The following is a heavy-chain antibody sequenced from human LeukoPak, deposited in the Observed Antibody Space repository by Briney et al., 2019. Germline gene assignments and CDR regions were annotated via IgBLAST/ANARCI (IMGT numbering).Heavy chain of an antibody. D-gene: IGHD6-6*01. Sequence: NPGGSLRLSCAASGFTFSSYSMNWVRQAPGKGLEWVSSISSSSSSYIYYADSVKGRFTISRDNAKNSLYLQMNSLRAEDTAVYYCARVGSEQLGAFDYWGQGTLVTVSS. CDR3: ARVGSEQLGAFDY. V-gene: IGHV3-21*01. CDR2: ISSSSSSYI. CDR1: GFTFSSYS. J-gene: IGHJ4*02.